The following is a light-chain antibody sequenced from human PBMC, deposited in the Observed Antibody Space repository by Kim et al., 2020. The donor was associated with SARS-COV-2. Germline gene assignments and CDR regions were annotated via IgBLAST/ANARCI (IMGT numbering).Light chain of an antibody. V-gene: IGLV2-8*01. CDR3: SSYGGRDNLV. CDR1: SSDIGAFNY. J-gene: IGLJ3*02. CDR2: EVV. Sequence: QSALTQPPSASGSPGHAITISCTGSSSDIGAFNYVSWYQKYPGRPPKLIIYEVVKRPSGVPDRFSGSKSGNTASLTVSWLQAEDEADYYCSSYGGRDNLVFGGGTQLTVL.